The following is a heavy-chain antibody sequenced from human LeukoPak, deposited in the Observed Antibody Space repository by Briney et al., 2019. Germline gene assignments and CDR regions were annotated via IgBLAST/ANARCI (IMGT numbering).Heavy chain of an antibody. CDR1: GFTFSSYW. Sequence: PGGSLRLSCAVSGFTFSSYWMHWVRQSPGKGLAWVSRITRDGSATDYADSVRGRFTVSRDNAKNTLFLHMDSLRVEDTAVYYCARDASPGYFDLWGRGTLVTVSS. CDR3: ARDASPGYFDL. CDR2: ITRDGSAT. V-gene: IGHV3-74*01. J-gene: IGHJ2*01.